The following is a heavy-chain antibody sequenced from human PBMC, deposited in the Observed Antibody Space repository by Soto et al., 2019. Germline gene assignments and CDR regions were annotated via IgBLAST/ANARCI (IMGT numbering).Heavy chain of an antibody. J-gene: IGHJ6*02. Sequence: QVQLVQSGAEEKKPGASVKVSCKASGYTFTSYAMHWVRQAPGQRLEWMGWINAGNGNTKYSQKFQGRVTITRDTSASTAYMALSSLRSEDTAVYYCARDGCISTICYRLVYYYGMDVWGQGTTVTVSS. CDR3: ARDGCISTICYRLVYYYGMDV. CDR1: GYTFTSYA. D-gene: IGHD2-2*01. CDR2: INAGNGNT. V-gene: IGHV1-3*05.